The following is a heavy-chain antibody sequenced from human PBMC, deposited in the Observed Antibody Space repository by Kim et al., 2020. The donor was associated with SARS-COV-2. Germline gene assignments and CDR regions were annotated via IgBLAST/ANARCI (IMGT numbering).Heavy chain of an antibody. CDR3: ARHLAGFNYYYYGMDV. CDR2: IYPGDSDT. J-gene: IGHJ6*02. D-gene: IGHD6-13*01. V-gene: IGHV5-51*01. Sequence: GESLKISCKGSGYSFTSYWIGWVRQMPGKGLEWMGIIYPGDSDTRYSPSFQGQVTISADKSISTAYLQWSSLNASDTAMYYCARHLAGFNYYYYGMDVWGQGTTVTVSS. CDR1: GYSFTSYW.